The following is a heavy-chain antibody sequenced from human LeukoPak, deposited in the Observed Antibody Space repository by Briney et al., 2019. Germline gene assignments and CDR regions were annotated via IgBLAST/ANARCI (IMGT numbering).Heavy chain of an antibody. CDR2: INHSGST. D-gene: IGHD4-17*01. CDR3: ARGTMTTVTYYFDY. J-gene: IGHJ4*02. CDR1: GGSFSGYY. Sequence: PSETLSLTCAVYGGSFSGYYWSWIRQPPGKGLEWVGEINHSGSTNYNPSLKSRVTISVDTSKNQFSLKLSSVTAADTAVYYCARGTMTTVTYYFDYWGQGTLVTVSS. V-gene: IGHV4-34*01.